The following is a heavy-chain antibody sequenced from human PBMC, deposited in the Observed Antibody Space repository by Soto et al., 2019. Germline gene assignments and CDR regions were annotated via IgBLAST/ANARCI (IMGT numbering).Heavy chain of an antibody. J-gene: IGHJ6*02. CDR1: GFTSSNYF. V-gene: IGHV3-30*04. Sequence: QVHLVESGGGVVQPGRSLRLSCVASGFTSSNYFMHWVRQAPGKGLEWVALISYDGSNNHYTDSVKGRFTISRDNSKNTLYLQMNSLRGEDTAVYFCARGDPYYGMEVWGQGTRVTVSS. CDR3: ARGDPYYGMEV. CDR2: ISYDGSNN.